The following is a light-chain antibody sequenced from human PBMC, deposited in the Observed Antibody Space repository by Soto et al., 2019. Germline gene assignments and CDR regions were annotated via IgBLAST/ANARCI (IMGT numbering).Light chain of an antibody. V-gene: IGLV2-14*01. J-gene: IGLJ1*01. CDR3: SSYTSTNTQV. Sequence: QSALTQPASVSGSPGQSITISCTGTSRDVGAYNYVSWYQQHPGKAPKPMIYEVSNRPSGVSNRFSGSNSGNTASVTISVLQDEDEADYFSSSYTSTNTQVFGAGTKLTVL. CDR2: EVS. CDR1: SRDVGAYNY.